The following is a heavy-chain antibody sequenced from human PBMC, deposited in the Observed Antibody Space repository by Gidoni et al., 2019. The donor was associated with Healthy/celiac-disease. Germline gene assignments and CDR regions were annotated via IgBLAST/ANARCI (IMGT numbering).Heavy chain of an antibody. V-gene: IGHV4-34*01. D-gene: IGHD6-6*01. CDR3: ARAPYSSSSTWGGVDY. CDR2: INHSGST. Sequence: QVQLQQLGAGLLKPSETLSLTCAVYGGSFSGYYWSWIRQPPGKGLEWIGEINHSGSTNYNPYRKSRVTISVDTSKNQFSLKLSSVTAADTAVYYCARAPYSSSSTWGGVDYWGQGTLVTVSS. J-gene: IGHJ4*02. CDR1: GGSFSGYY.